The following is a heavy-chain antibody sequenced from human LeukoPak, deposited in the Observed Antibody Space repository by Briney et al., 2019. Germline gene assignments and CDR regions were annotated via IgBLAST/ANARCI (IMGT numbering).Heavy chain of an antibody. CDR3: ARVVVGATINYYYYGMDV. Sequence: SETLSLTCAVYGGSFSGYYWSWIRQPPGKGLKWIGEINHSGSTNYNPSLKSRVTISVDTSKNQFSLKLSSVTAADTAVYYCARVVVGATINYYYYGMDVWGQGTTVTVSS. CDR2: INHSGST. J-gene: IGHJ6*02. D-gene: IGHD1-26*01. V-gene: IGHV4-34*01. CDR1: GGSFSGYY.